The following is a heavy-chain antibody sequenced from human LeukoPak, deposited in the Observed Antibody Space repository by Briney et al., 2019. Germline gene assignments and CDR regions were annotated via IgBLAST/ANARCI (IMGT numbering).Heavy chain of an antibody. D-gene: IGHD6-6*01. CDR3: ARAIGSSSYYYYYGMDV. Sequence: ASVKVSCKASGYTFTSYHIHWVRQAPGQGLEWTGIINPSGGSTSYAQKFQGRVTMTRNTSISTAYMELSSLRSEDTAVYYCARAIGSSSYYYYYGMDVWGQGTTVTVSS. J-gene: IGHJ6*02. CDR2: INPSGGST. V-gene: IGHV1-46*01. CDR1: GYTFTSYH.